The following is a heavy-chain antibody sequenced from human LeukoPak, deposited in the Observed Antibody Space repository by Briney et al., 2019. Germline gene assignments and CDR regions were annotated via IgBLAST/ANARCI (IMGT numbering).Heavy chain of an antibody. CDR2: NSGDGGGS. CDR1: GFTFTRYT. Sequence: GGSLRLSCAASGFTFTRYTMSWVRRAPGKGLEWVAANSGDGGGSYYPDSMKGRFAISRDNSTNTLYLQMNSLRVDDTAIYYCVRDLDFHDASSVAATGWFDPWAREPWSPSPQ. V-gene: IGHV3-23*01. CDR3: VRDLDFHDASSVAATGWFDP. D-gene: IGHD2-15*01. J-gene: IGHJ5*02.